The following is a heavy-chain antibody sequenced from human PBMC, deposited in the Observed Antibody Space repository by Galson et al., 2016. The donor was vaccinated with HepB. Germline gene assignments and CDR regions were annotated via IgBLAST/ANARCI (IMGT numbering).Heavy chain of an antibody. CDR1: GFSLSTSGMS. Sequence: PALVKPPQTLTLTCTFSGFSLSTSGMSVSWIRQPPGKTLEWLALIDWDDDKFHSTSLKTRLTISKDTSKNQVVLTMTNMDPVDAATYYCARTPLQYYYGSGSYYFDYWGQGTLGTVSS. D-gene: IGHD3-10*01. CDR3: ARTPLQYYYGSGSYYFDY. J-gene: IGHJ4*02. CDR2: IDWDDDK. V-gene: IGHV2-70*01.